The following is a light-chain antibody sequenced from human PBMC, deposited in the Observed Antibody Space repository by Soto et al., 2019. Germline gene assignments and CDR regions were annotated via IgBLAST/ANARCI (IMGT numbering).Light chain of an antibody. V-gene: IGKV1-33*01. CDR2: DAS. CDR1: QDISNY. J-gene: IGKJ3*01. Sequence: DIQMTQSPSSLSASVGDRVTITCQASQDISNYLNWYQQKPGKAPKLLIYDASNLETGVPSRFSGSGSGTDFTFTISSLQPEDIATYYCQQYDNLLGTFGPGTKVDLK. CDR3: QQYDNLLGT.